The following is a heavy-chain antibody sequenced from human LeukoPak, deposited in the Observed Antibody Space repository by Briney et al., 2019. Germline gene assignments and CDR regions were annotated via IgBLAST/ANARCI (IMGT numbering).Heavy chain of an antibody. CDR2: FNPNSGGT. Sequence: EASVKVSCKASGYMFTGYDMHWVAQAPGQGLEWMGWFNPNSGGTNYAQKFQGRVTMTRDTSISTAYMELSSLRSDDTAVYYCSRSYCSGDCVTLFYYWGQGTLVTVSS. CDR3: SRSYCSGDCVTLFYY. J-gene: IGHJ4*02. CDR1: GYMFTGYD. V-gene: IGHV1-2*03. D-gene: IGHD2-21*02.